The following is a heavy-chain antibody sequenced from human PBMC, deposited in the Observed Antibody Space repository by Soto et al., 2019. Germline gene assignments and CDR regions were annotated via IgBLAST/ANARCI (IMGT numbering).Heavy chain of an antibody. CDR1: GFTFSSYA. CDR2: ISGSGGST. J-gene: IGHJ4*02. Sequence: GGSLRLSCAASGFTFSSYAMSWVRQAPGKGLEWVSAISGSGGSTYYADSVKGRFTISRDNSKNTLYLQMNSLRAEDTAVYYCAKEGSSGWYGPDDYWGQGTLVTVSA. D-gene: IGHD6-19*01. V-gene: IGHV3-23*01. CDR3: AKEGSSGWYGPDDY.